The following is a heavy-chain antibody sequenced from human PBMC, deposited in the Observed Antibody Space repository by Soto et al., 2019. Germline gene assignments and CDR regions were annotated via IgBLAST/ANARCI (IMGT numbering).Heavy chain of an antibody. V-gene: IGHV3-48*02. CDR2: ISSSSSSI. CDR3: ARNGAVAGTGY. Sequence: EVQLVESGGGLVQPGGSLRLSCAASGFTFSSHSMNWVRQAPGKGLEWVSYISSSSSSIYYADSVKGRFTISRDNAKNSLYLQINSLRDEDTAVYYCARNGAVAGTGYWGQGTLVTVSS. CDR1: GFTFSSHS. D-gene: IGHD6-19*01. J-gene: IGHJ4*02.